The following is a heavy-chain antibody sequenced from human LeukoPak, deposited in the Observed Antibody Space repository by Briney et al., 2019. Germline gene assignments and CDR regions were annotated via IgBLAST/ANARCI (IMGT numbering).Heavy chain of an antibody. V-gene: IGHV3-23*01. J-gene: IGHJ4*02. CDR1: GFTFSDYA. CDR2: IIGGGGDT. CDR3: AKEAAGKGGFFDF. D-gene: IGHD6-25*01. Sequence: GGSLRLSCAASGFTFSDYAMSWVRQAPEKGLEWVSAIIGGGGDTFYADSVKGRFTISRDNSKNTLYLQMNNLRAEDTTLYYCAKEAAGKGGFFDFWGQGALVTVSS.